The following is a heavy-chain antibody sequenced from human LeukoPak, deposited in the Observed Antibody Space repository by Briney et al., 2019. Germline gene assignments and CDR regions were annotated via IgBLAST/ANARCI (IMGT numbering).Heavy chain of an antibody. D-gene: IGHD3-10*01. Sequence: GGSLRLSCAASGFTFSSYWMSWVRQAPGKGLEWVANIKQDGSEKYYVDSVKGRFTISRDNAKNSLYLQMNSLRAEDTAVYYCAKEANYGSGSYYYYMDVWGKGTTVTVSS. CDR2: IKQDGSEK. V-gene: IGHV3-7*01. CDR3: AKEANYGSGSYYYYMDV. CDR1: GFTFSSYW. J-gene: IGHJ6*03.